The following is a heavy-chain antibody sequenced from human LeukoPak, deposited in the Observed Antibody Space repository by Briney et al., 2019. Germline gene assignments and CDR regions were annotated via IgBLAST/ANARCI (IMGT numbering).Heavy chain of an antibody. D-gene: IGHD3-22*01. V-gene: IGHV3-48*03. Sequence: GGSLRLSCAASGFDFGAYEMNWVRQAPGKGPEWVAYFAGSDTTKYNADSVRGRFTISRDNAKKSLYLQMNSLRAEDTALYYCTTLGYHLDSWGQGTLVTVSS. CDR3: TTLGYHLDS. CDR1: GFDFGAYE. CDR2: FAGSDTTK. J-gene: IGHJ4*02.